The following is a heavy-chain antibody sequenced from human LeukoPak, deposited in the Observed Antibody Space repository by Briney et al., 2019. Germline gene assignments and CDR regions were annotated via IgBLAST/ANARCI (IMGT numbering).Heavy chain of an antibody. D-gene: IGHD3-10*01. CDR2: IKSKTDGGTT. V-gene: IGHV3-15*01. J-gene: IGHJ4*02. CDR1: GFTFSSYV. Sequence: GGSLRLSCAASGFTFSSYVMSWVRQAPGKGLEWAGLIKSKTDGGTTDYAAPVKGRFTISRDDSKNMLYLQMNSLKTEDTAVYFCATGWGGFDYWGQGTLVTVSS. CDR3: ATGWGGFDY.